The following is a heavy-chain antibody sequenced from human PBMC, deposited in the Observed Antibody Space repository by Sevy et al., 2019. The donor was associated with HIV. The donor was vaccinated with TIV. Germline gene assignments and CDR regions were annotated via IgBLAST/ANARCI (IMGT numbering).Heavy chain of an antibody. CDR3: ARDRVRECIIVVPAAIEAFDF. CDR2: ISSSSYI. Sequence: GGSLRLSCAASGLTFSSYSMNWVRQAPGKGLEWVSSISSSSYIYYADSVKDRFTISRDNPKNSPYLQMNSLRAEDQNVYYCARDRVRECIIVVPAAIEAFDFWGQGTMVTVSS. V-gene: IGHV3-21*01. CDR1: GLTFSSYS. D-gene: IGHD2-2*02. J-gene: IGHJ3*01.